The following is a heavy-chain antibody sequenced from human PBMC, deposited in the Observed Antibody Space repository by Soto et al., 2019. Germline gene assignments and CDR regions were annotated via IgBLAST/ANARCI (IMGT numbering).Heavy chain of an antibody. J-gene: IGHJ4*02. CDR3: ARRGYYYDSSFYYYDFDY. CDR2: IDPSDSYT. CDR1: GYSFTSYW. Sequence: GESLKISCKGSGYSFTSYWITWVRQMPGKGLEWMGRIDPSDSYTNYSPSFQGHVTISADKSISTAYLQWSSLKASDTAMYYCARRGYYYDSSFYYYDFDYWGQGXLVTVYS. V-gene: IGHV5-10-1*01. D-gene: IGHD3-22*01.